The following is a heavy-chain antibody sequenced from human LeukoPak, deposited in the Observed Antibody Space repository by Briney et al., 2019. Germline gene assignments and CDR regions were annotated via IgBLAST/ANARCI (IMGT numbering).Heavy chain of an antibody. Sequence: GGSLRLSCAASGFTFSSYGMHWVRQASGKGLEWVAVIKYDGSKESYGDSVRGRFTISRDNSKNTLYLQMNNLRAEDTAVYYCARDMWIGGYCSSASCSTFDYWGQGTLVTVSS. CDR3: ARDMWIGGYCSSASCSTFDY. V-gene: IGHV3-33*01. CDR2: IKYDGSKE. CDR1: GFTFSSYG. D-gene: IGHD2-2*01. J-gene: IGHJ4*02.